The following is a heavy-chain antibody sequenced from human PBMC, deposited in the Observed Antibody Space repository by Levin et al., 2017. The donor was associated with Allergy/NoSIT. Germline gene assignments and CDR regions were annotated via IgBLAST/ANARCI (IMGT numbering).Heavy chain of an antibody. Sequence: ASVKVSCEASGYTFTNYDINWVRQATGQGLEWMGWIDPNSGHTGYAQKFQGRVTVTRNTSISTAYMELGSLKSEDTAVYYCAVRGRAAAYYYYGMDVWGQGTTVIVSS. D-gene: IGHD6-13*01. CDR1: GYTFTNYD. CDR2: IDPNSGHT. V-gene: IGHV1-8*01. J-gene: IGHJ6*02. CDR3: AVRGRAAAYYYYGMDV.